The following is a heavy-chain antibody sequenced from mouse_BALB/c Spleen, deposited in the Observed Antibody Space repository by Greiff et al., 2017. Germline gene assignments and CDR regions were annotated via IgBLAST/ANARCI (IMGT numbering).Heavy chain of an antibody. Sequence: EVQLLESGAELVRSGASVKLSCTASGFNIKDYYMHWVKQRPEQGLEWIGWIDPENGDTEYAPKFQGKATMTADTSSNTAYLQLSSLTSEDTAVYYCARWVSTMNTTTDYWGQGTTLTVSS. CDR3: ARWVSTMNTTTDY. CDR2: IDPENGDT. J-gene: IGHJ2*01. CDR1: GFNIKDYY. V-gene: IGHV14-4*02. D-gene: IGHD2-4*01.